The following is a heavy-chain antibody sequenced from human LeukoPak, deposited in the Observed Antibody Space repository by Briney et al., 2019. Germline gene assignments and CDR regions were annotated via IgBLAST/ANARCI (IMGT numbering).Heavy chain of an antibody. J-gene: IGHJ4*02. Sequence: HPGGSLILSCSASGFTFSNYAMHWVRQAPGKGLEYVSAITINIDRTFYADSVQGRFTISRDNSANTLYLQMSSLRPEDTAVYYCVKPARGSGIQNGFDYWGQGTLVTVSS. CDR2: ITINIDRT. CDR1: GFTFSNYA. D-gene: IGHD3-10*01. CDR3: VKPARGSGIQNGFDY. V-gene: IGHV3-64D*06.